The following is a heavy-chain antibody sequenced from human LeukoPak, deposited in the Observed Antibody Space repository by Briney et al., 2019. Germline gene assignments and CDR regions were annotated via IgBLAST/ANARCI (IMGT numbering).Heavy chain of an antibody. Sequence: SGGSLRLSCAASGFTFSNAWMSWVRQALGKGLEWVGRIKSKTDGGTTDYAAPVKGRFTISRDDSKNTLYLQMNSLKTEDTAVYYCTTDAYYDILTGYYTSFQHWGQGTLVTVSS. CDR3: TTDAYYDILTGYYTSFQH. J-gene: IGHJ1*01. CDR2: IKSKTDGGTT. D-gene: IGHD3-9*01. CDR1: GFTFSNAW. V-gene: IGHV3-15*01.